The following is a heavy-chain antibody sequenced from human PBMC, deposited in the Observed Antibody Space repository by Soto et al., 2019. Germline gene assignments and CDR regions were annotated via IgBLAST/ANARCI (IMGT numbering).Heavy chain of an antibody. J-gene: IGHJ4*01. D-gene: IGHD1-26*01. CDR1: GASITFGGYS. CDR3: ARGGGSDSFDY. V-gene: IGHV4-30-2*01. Sequence: SETLSLTCTVSGASITFGGYSWSWIRQTPGKGLEWIGYINHLETTFYNPSFESRLTLSIDRAKNQFSLKLHSMSAADRAVYFCARGGGSDSFDYWGHGILVTVSS. CDR2: INHLETT.